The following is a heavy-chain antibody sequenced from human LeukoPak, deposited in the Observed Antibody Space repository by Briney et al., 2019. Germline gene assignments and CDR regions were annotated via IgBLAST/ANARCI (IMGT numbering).Heavy chain of an antibody. J-gene: IGHJ4*02. CDR2: ISNSGGST. D-gene: IGHD6-13*01. CDR3: AIRYSTNY. Sequence: GGSLRLSCAASGFTFSSYAMTWVRQAPGKGLEWVSGISNSGGSTYYADSVKGRLTISRDNSKNTLYLQMNSLRAEDTALYYCAIRYSTNYWGQGTLVTVS. CDR1: GFTFSSYA. V-gene: IGHV3-23*01.